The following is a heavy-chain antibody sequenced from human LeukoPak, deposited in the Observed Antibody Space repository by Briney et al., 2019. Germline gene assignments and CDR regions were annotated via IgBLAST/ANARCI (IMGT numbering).Heavy chain of an antibody. V-gene: IGHV3-23*01. CDR1: GFTFSSYW. Sequence: GGSLRLSCAASGFTFSSYWMSWVRQAPGKGLEWVAGISGSGDSTDYADSVKGRFTISRDNSKNTLYLQMNSLRAEDTAVYYCARWYYYETSGLYYGSFDNWGQGTLVTVSS. CDR3: ARWYYYETSGLYYGSFDN. J-gene: IGHJ5*02. D-gene: IGHD3-22*01. CDR2: ISGSGDST.